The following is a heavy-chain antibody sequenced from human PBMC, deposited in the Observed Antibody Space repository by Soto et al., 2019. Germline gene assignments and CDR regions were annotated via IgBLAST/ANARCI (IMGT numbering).Heavy chain of an antibody. J-gene: IGHJ4*02. CDR1: GFTFSSYA. CDR2: ISGSGGST. V-gene: IGHV3-23*01. D-gene: IGHD3-10*01. CDR3: AKALLASYYYGSGSQYPEYSFDY. Sequence: LRLSCAASGFTFSSYAMSWVRQAPGKGLEWVSAISGSGGSTYYADSVKGRFTISRDNSKNTLYLQMNSLRAEDTAVYYCAKALLASYYYGSGSQYPEYSFDYCGQGTLVTVSS.